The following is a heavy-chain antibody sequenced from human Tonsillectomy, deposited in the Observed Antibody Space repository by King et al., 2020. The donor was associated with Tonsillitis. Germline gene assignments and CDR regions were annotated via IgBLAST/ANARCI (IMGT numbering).Heavy chain of an antibody. D-gene: IGHD4-17*01. V-gene: IGHV1-69*01. CDR2: IIPIFSTT. CDR3: ARGPYGDYGGDYYYYYMDV. CDR1: GGTFSNYV. J-gene: IGHJ6*03. Sequence: VQLVQSGAEVKKPGSSVKVSCKASGGTFSNYVVSWVRQAPGQGLEWMGGIIPIFSTTNYAQKFQGRVTITADESTSTAYMELGSLRSEDTAVYYCARGPYGDYGGDYYYYYMDVWGKGTTVTVSS.